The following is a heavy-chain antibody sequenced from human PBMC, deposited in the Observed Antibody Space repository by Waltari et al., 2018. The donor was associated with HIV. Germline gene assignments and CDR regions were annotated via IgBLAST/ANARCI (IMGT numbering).Heavy chain of an antibody. D-gene: IGHD3-22*01. CDR3: ARQRDSYDSSGYYGDFDY. CDR2: IYTSGST. V-gene: IGHV4-61*02. J-gene: IGHJ4*02. CDR1: GGSISSGSYY. Sequence: QVQLQESGPGLVKPSQTLSLTCTVSGGSISSGSYYWSWIRQPAGKGLEWIGRIYTSGSTNYNPSRKSRVTISVDTSKNQFSLKLSSVTAADTAVYYCARQRDSYDSSGYYGDFDYWGQGTLVTVSS.